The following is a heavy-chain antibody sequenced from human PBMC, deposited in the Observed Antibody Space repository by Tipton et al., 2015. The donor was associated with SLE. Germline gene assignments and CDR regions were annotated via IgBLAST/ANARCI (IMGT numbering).Heavy chain of an antibody. CDR1: GFTFSSYW. Sequence: SLRLSCAASGFTFSSYWMSWVRQAPGKGLEWVANIKQDGSEKYYVDSVKGRFTISRDNAKNSLYLQMHSLRAEDTAVYHCARIGIFGVGTYGMDVWGQGTTVTVSS. D-gene: IGHD3-3*01. CDR3: ARIGIFGVGTYGMDV. V-gene: IGHV3-7*01. J-gene: IGHJ6*02. CDR2: IKQDGSEK.